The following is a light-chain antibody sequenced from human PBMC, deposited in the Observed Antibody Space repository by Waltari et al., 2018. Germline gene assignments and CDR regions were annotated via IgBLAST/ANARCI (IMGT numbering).Light chain of an antibody. CDR3: QQYNPYSGGT. Sequence: IQMTQSPSTLSASVGDRVTITCWASQNINECLAWYKQKPGEAPKLLIYKASTLASGVPSRFSCSGFGTDFRLTINSLQSDDFATYYCQQYNPYSGGTFGQGTKVEIK. J-gene: IGKJ1*01. V-gene: IGKV1-5*03. CDR1: QNINEC. CDR2: KAS.